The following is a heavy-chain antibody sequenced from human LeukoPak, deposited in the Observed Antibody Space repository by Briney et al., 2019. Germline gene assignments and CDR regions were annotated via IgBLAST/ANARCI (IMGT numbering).Heavy chain of an antibody. CDR1: GFTFSSHT. Sequence: GGSLRLSCAASGFTFSSHTMNWVRQAPGKGLEWVSCISSNVNKMYYAESVRGRFTVSRDNAGNSLSLQMDSLRAEDTAVYYCTRELLSLHQGLDSWGQGTLVTVSS. J-gene: IGHJ5*01. CDR2: ISSNVNKM. CDR3: TRELLSLHQGLDS. V-gene: IGHV3-21*01. D-gene: IGHD2/OR15-2a*01.